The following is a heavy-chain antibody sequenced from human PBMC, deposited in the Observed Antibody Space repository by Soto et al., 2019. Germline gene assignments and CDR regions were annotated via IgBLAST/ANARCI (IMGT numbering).Heavy chain of an antibody. J-gene: IGHJ4*02. Sequence: QVQLVQSGAEEKKPGASVKVSCKASGYTFPSYAMHWVRQAPGQRLEWMGWINAGNGNTKYSQTFQGRVTITRDTSASRDCMERSSLRTEETAVEDCARGQWLGHDCEYGGQGTMVTVT. CDR1: GYTFPSYA. CDR2: INAGNGNT. CDR3: ARGQWLGHDCEY. D-gene: IGHD6-19*01. V-gene: IGHV1-3*05.